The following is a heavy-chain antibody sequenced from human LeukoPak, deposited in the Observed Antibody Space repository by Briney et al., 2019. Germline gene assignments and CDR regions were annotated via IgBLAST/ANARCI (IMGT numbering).Heavy chain of an antibody. CDR2: MNPNSGNT. CDR3: ARTTRCSGGSCYSFLVLSDWFDP. V-gene: IGHV1-8*01. CDR1: GYTFTSYD. Sequence: ASVKVSCKASGYTFTSYDINWVRQATGQGLEWMGWMNPNSGNTGYAQKFQGRVTMTRNTSISTAYMELSSLRSEDTAVYYCARTTRCSGGSCYSFLVLSDWFDPWGQGTLVTVSS. J-gene: IGHJ5*02. D-gene: IGHD2-15*01.